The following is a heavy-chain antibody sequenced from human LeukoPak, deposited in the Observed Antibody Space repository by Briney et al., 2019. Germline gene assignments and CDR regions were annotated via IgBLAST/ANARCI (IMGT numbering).Heavy chain of an antibody. D-gene: IGHD2-21*02. CDR2: ISADGDGT. V-gene: IGHV3-23*01. J-gene: IGHJ5*02. CDR3: AKGGWDRACGGDCYTDA. Sequence: GGSLRLSCAASGFIFSNYGMNWVRQAPGKGLEWVSAISADGDGTHYADSVRGRFTISRDSSKSTLYLQMNSLKAEDTAVYYCAKGGWDRACGGDCYTDAWGQGTLVTVSS. CDR1: GFIFSNYG.